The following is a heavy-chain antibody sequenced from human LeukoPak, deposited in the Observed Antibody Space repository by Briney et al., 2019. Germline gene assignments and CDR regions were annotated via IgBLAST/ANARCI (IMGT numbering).Heavy chain of an antibody. CDR1: GGSISSSSYY. CDR2: IYYGGST. CDR3: ARHPTPLRYYYDSSGYYYFDY. D-gene: IGHD3-22*01. V-gene: IGHV4-39*01. J-gene: IGHJ4*02. Sequence: SETLSLTCTVSGGSISSSSYYWGWIRQPPGKGLEWIGSIYYGGSTYYNPSLKSRVTISVDTSKNQFSLKLSSVTAADTAVYYCARHPTPLRYYYDSSGYYYFDYWGQGTLVTVSS.